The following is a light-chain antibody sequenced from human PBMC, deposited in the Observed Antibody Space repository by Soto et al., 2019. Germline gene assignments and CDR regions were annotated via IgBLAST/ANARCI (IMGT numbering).Light chain of an antibody. V-gene: IGKV1-39*01. J-gene: IGKJ1*01. Sequence: DIQMTQSPSSLSASVGDRVTITCRAGQSISSYLNWYQQKPGKAPKLLIYAASSLQSGVPSRFSGSGSATDFTLTISSLQPEDFATYYCQQSYSTPRTFGQGTKVDIK. CDR1: QSISSY. CDR3: QQSYSTPRT. CDR2: AAS.